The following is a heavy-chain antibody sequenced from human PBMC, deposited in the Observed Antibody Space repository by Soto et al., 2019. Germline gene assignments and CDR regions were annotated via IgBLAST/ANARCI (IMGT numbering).Heavy chain of an antibody. J-gene: IGHJ3*02. V-gene: IGHV3-21*01. CDR1: GFTFSSYS. CDR3: ARDPDAYDFWSHDAFDI. Sequence: GGSLRLSCAASGFTFSSYSMNWVRQAPGKGLEWVSSISSSSSYIYYADSVKGRFTISRDNAKNSLYLQMNSLRAEDTAVYYCARDPDAYDFWSHDAFDIWGQGTMVTVSS. D-gene: IGHD3-3*01. CDR2: ISSSSSYI.